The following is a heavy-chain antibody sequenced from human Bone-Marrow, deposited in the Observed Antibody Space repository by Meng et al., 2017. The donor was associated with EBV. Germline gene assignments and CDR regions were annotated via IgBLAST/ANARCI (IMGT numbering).Heavy chain of an antibody. CDR3: ARVRHGSGYYYTHFDY. CDR1: GGTFSSYA. D-gene: IGHD3-22*01. CDR2: VIPIFGTA. J-gene: IGHJ4*02. V-gene: IGHV1-69*01. Sequence: QVQLVQSGAEVKKPGSSVKVSCTASGGTFSSYAISWVRQAPGQGLEWMGGVIPIFGTANYAQKFQGRVAITADESTSTAYMELSSLRSDDTAVYYCARVRHGSGYYYTHFDYWGQGTLVTVSS.